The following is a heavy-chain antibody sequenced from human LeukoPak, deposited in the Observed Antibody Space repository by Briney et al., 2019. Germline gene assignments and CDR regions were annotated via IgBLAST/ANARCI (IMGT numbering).Heavy chain of an antibody. CDR2: INHSGST. CDR3: ARGYRLVVPAARRNWFDP. V-gene: IGHV4-34*01. Sequence: SETLSLTCAVYGGSFSGYYWSWIRQPPGKGLEWIGEINHSGSTNYNPSLKSRVTISVDTSKNQFSLKLSSVTAADTAVYYCARGYRLVVPAARRNWFDPWGQGTLVTVSS. CDR1: GGSFSGYY. J-gene: IGHJ5*02. D-gene: IGHD2-2*01.